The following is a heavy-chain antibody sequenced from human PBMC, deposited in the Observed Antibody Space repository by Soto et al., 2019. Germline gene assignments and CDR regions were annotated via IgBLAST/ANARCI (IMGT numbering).Heavy chain of an antibody. D-gene: IGHD6-19*01. CDR1: GDSVSRNSAA. J-gene: IGHJ4*02. CDR2: TYYRSKWYN. CDR3: AREMAVAGSGDFDY. Sequence: SPPLSLTCAISGDSVSRNSAAWNWIRQSPSRGLEWLGRTYYRSKWYNDYAVSVKSRITINPDTSKNQFSLQLNSVTPEDTAVYYCAREMAVAGSGDFDYWGQGTLVTVSS. V-gene: IGHV6-1*01.